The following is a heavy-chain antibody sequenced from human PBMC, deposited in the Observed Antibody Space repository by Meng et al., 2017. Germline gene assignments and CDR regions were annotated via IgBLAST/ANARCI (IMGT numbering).Heavy chain of an antibody. CDR1: GGSISSYY. J-gene: IGHJ3*02. CDR2: IYYSGST. Sequence: SETLSLTCTVSGGSISSYYWSWIRQPPGKGLEWIGYIYYSGSTNYNPSLKSRVTISVDTSKNQFSLKLSSVTAADTAVYYCARESDSSGYYYRVDAFDIWGQGTTVTVSS. D-gene: IGHD3-22*01. V-gene: IGHV4-59*01. CDR3: ARESDSSGYYYRVDAFDI.